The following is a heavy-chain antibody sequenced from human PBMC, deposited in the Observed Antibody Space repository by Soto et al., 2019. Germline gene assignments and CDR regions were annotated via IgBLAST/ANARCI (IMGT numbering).Heavy chain of an antibody. CDR3: ARSYSSYVFVWFDP. Sequence: PSVPLSVTCTVSGVSISSYYWSWIRQPPGKGLEWIGYIYYSGSTNYNPSLKSRVTISVDTSKNQFSLKLSSVTAADTAVYYCARSYSSYVFVWFDPWGQGTLVTVSS. CDR1: GVSISSYY. CDR2: IYYSGST. J-gene: IGHJ5*02. D-gene: IGHD6-6*01. V-gene: IGHV4-59*01.